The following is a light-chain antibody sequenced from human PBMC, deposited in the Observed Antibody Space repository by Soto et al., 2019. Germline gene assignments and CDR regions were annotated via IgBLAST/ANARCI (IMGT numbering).Light chain of an antibody. CDR1: QGIRND. CDR2: AAS. J-gene: IGKJ4*01. Sequence: AIQITQGPSSLSASVGDRVTITWRASQGIRNDLGWYQQKPGKAPKLLIYAASSLQSGVPSRFSGSGSGTDFTLTISSLQPEDFATYYCLQDYKSPLTFGGGTKVDIK. V-gene: IGKV1-6*01. CDR3: LQDYKSPLT.